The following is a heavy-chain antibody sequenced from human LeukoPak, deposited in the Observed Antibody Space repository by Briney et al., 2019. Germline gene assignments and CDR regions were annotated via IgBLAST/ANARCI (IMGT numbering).Heavy chain of an antibody. CDR2: INTNTGNP. Sequence: ASVKVSCKASGYTFTNYAINWVRQAPGQGLEWMGWINTNTGNPTYAQGFTGRFVFSLDTSVSTAYLQISSLKAEDTAVYYCARALEYYYGSGSPNYYFDYWGQGTLVTVSS. V-gene: IGHV7-4-1*02. CDR3: ARALEYYYGSGSPNYYFDY. D-gene: IGHD3-10*01. J-gene: IGHJ4*02. CDR1: GYTFTNYA.